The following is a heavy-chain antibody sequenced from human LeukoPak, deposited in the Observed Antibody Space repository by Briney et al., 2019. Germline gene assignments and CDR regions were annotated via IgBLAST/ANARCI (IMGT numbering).Heavy chain of an antibody. CDR2: IGTAGDT. CDR3: ARDTIVGDNWYFDL. D-gene: IGHD1-26*01. J-gene: IGHJ2*01. Sequence: GGSLRLSCAASGFTFSSYDMHWVRQATGKGLEWVSAIGTAGDTYYPGSVKGRFTISRENAKNSLYLQMNSLRAGDTAVYYCARDTIVGDNWYFDLWGRGTLVTVFS. CDR1: GFTFSSYD. V-gene: IGHV3-13*01.